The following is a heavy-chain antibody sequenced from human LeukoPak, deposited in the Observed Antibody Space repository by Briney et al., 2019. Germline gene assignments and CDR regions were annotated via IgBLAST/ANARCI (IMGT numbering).Heavy chain of an antibody. Sequence: GGSLRLSCAASGLIVSSNYMGWVRQAPGKGLEWVSLISSGGSTYYADSVRGRFTISRDNSKNTLYLQMNSLRAEDTAVYYCARDWGNWNYDYWGQGTLVTVSS. D-gene: IGHD1-7*01. V-gene: IGHV3-66*01. CDR3: ARDWGNWNYDY. J-gene: IGHJ4*02. CDR1: GLIVSSNY. CDR2: ISSGGST.